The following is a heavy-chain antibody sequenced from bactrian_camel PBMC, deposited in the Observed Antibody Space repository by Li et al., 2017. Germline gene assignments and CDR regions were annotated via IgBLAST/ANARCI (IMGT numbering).Heavy chain of an antibody. Sequence: VQLVESGGGLVQPGGSLRPSCAASGFTFTNYAMSWVRQAPGKGLEWVSRIDRGGGSTYYADSVKGRFTISRDNAKNTMYLQLNSLKTEDTAVYYCAADPGCVIDGDYYVTPSSARCWGQGTQVTVS. CDR3: AADPGCVIDGDYYVTPSSARC. V-gene: IGHV3S40*01. CDR2: IDRGGGST. D-gene: IGHD3*01. J-gene: IGHJ4*01. CDR1: GFTFTNYA.